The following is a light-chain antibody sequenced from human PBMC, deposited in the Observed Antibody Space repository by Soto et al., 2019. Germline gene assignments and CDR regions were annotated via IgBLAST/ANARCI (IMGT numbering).Light chain of an antibody. Sequence: EIVMTQSPATLSVSPGERATLSCRASQSITGNLTWYQQKPGQAPRLLIYDASTRATGIPARFSGSGSGTEFTLTISSLQXXXXAVYYCQQYHNWPLTFGGGTKVEIK. CDR2: DAS. J-gene: IGKJ4*01. V-gene: IGKV3-15*01. CDR1: QSITGN. CDR3: QQYHNWPLT.